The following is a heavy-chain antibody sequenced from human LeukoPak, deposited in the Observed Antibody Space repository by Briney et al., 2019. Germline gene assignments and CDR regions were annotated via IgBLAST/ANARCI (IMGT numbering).Heavy chain of an antibody. CDR3: ARRDIVVVVSASDY. J-gene: IGHJ4*02. V-gene: IGHV3-23*01. CDR2: ITASGDRT. D-gene: IGHD2-15*01. CDR1: GFTFSDFF. Sequence: GGSLRLSCAASGFTFSDFFMIWVRRAPGKGQEWVSGITASGDRTFYGDSVRGRFTMSRDNSKNTVYLQMNSLRVDDTAVYYCARRDIVVVVSASDYWGQGTLVTVSS.